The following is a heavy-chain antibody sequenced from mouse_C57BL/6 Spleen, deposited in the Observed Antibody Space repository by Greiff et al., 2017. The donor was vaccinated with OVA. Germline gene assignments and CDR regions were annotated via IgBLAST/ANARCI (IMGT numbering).Heavy chain of an antibody. CDR1: GYTFTSYW. V-gene: IGHV1-53*01. J-gene: IGHJ3*01. CDR3: ARDYGSAWFAY. D-gene: IGHD1-1*01. CDR2: INPSNGGT. Sequence: QVQLKQPGAELVKPGASVKMSCKASGYTFTSYWITWVKQRPGQGLEWIGNINPSNGGTNYNEKFKSKATLTVDKSSSTAYMQLSSLTSEDSAVYYCARDYGSAWFAYWGQGTLVTVSA.